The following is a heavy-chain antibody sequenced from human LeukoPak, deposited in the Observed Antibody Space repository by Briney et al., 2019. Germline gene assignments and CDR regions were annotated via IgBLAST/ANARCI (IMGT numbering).Heavy chain of an antibody. J-gene: IGHJ4*02. Sequence: SETLSLTCTVSGDSISSTNYYWGWIRQPPGKGLEWIGEINHSGSTNYNPSLKSRVTISVDTSKNQFSLKLSSVTAADTAVYYCARTCAVEYDFWSGYYSFSYFDYWGQGTLVTVSS. CDR1: GDSISSTNYY. D-gene: IGHD3-3*01. V-gene: IGHV4-39*07. CDR3: ARTCAVEYDFWSGYYSFSYFDY. CDR2: INHSGST.